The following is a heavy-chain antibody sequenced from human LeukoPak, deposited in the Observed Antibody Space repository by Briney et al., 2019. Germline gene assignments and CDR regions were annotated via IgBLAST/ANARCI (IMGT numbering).Heavy chain of an antibody. CDR3: ARAHLWYFDY. J-gene: IGHJ4*02. V-gene: IGHV4-39*07. CDR2: INHSGST. CDR1: GGSVNSDTYY. D-gene: IGHD3-16*01. Sequence: PSETLSLTCSVSGGSVNSDTYYWAWIRQPPGKGLEWIGEINHSGSTNYNPSLKSRVTISVDTSKNQFSLKLSSVTAADTAVYYCARAHLWYFDYWGQGTLVTVSS.